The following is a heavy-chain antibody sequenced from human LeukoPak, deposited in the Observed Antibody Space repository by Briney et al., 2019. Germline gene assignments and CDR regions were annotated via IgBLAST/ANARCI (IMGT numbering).Heavy chain of an antibody. CDR2: IKQDGSEK. CDR1: GFTFSSYW. V-gene: IGHV3-7*01. D-gene: IGHD3-22*01. CDR3: ARDIFSPYYYDSSGHGDY. Sequence: PGGSLTLSCAASGFTFSSYWMSWVRQAPGKGLEWVANIKQDGSEKYYVDSVKGRFTISRDNAKNSLYLQMNRLRAEDTAVYYCARDIFSPYYYDSSGHGDYWGQGTLVTVSS. J-gene: IGHJ4*02.